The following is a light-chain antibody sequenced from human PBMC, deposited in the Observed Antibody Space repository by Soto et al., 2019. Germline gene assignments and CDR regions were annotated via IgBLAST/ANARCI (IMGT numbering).Light chain of an antibody. V-gene: IGKV3-15*01. J-gene: IGKJ3*01. CDR3: HQYNNWPPFT. Sequence: EIVMTQSPATLSVSPGERATLSCRASQSVSSNLAWYQQKPGQAPRLLIYGASTRATGIPARFSGSGSGTEFTLTISSLLSEDFAVYYCHQYNNWPPFTFGPGTKGDIK. CDR1: QSVSSN. CDR2: GAS.